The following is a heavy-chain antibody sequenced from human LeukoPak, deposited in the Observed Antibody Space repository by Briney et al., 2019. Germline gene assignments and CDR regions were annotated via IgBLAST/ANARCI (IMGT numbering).Heavy chain of an antibody. CDR2: ISSSSSYI. V-gene: IGHV3-21*04. CDR3: AKGGQDYYGSGSYYNLYYFDY. Sequence: PGGSLRLSCAASGFTFSSYSMNWVRQAPGKGLEWVSSISSSSSYIYYADSVKGRFTISRDNSKNTLYLQMNSLRAEDTAVYYCAKGGQDYYGSGSYYNLYYFDYWGQGTLVTASS. D-gene: IGHD3-10*01. J-gene: IGHJ4*02. CDR1: GFTFSSYS.